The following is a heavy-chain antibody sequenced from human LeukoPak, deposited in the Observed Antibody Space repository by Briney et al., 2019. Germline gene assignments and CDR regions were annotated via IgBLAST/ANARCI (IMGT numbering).Heavy chain of an antibody. CDR3: AKVSLGYSYGRPPFDY. CDR2: IRYDGSNK. CDR1: GFTFSSYG. D-gene: IGHD5-18*01. V-gene: IGHV3-30*02. Sequence: TGGSLRLSCAASGFTFSSYGMHWVRQAPGKGLEWVAFIRYDGSNKYYADSVKGRFTISRDNSKNTLYLQMNSLRAEDTAVYYCAKVSLGYSYGRPPFDYWGQGTLVTVSS. J-gene: IGHJ4*02.